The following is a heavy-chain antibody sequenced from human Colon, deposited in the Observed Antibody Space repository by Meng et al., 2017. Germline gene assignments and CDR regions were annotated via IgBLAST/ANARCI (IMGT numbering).Heavy chain of an antibody. CDR1: GGSINDYY. D-gene: IGHD1-14*01. V-gene: IGHV4-4*07. J-gene: IGHJ4*02. CDR2: IYSNGNT. CDR3: ARDGRRDRRSDN. Sequence: QVQSEEWGPGLVKPSETLPLTCTVSGGSINDYYWSWIRQPAGKTLEWIGRIYSNGNTNYNPSLKSRVTMSVDTSKNQFSLKLNSVTAADTAVYYCARDGRRDRRSDNWGQGTLVTVSS.